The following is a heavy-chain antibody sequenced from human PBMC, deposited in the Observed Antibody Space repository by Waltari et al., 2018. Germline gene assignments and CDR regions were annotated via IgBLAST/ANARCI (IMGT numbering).Heavy chain of an antibody. V-gene: IGHV4-38-2*01. D-gene: IGHD6-6*01. CDR1: VYSISRGYY. Sequence: VQLQESGPGLVKPSETLSLTCAVSVYSISRGYYCGWLRQPPGKGLEWIGSIYHSGSTYYNPSLKSRVTISVDTSKNQFSLKLSSVTAADTAVYYCARHEDSSPPFDYWGQGTLVTVSS. J-gene: IGHJ4*02. CDR3: ARHEDSSPPFDY. CDR2: IYHSGST.